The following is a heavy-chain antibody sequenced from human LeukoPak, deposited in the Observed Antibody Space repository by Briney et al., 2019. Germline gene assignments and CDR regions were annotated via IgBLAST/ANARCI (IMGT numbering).Heavy chain of an antibody. CDR1: GYTFTGYY. V-gene: IGHV1-2*02. CDR2: INTNSSGT. J-gene: IGHJ5*02. D-gene: IGHD3-16*02. Sequence: ASVKVSRKASGYTFTGYYMHCVRQTPGQGLGWMGWINTNSSGTNYEQKFQGRVTMTTHTSISTAYMELSRLRSDDTGVYYCARDRSLSSWGQGTLVTVSS. CDR3: ARDRSLSS.